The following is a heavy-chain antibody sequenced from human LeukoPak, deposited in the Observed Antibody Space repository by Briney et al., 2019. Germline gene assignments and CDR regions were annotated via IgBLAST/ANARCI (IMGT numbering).Heavy chain of an antibody. CDR3: ARDPPYDILTGLMWDY. J-gene: IGHJ4*02. Sequence: PGGSLRLSCAASGFAFSSYEMNWVRQAPGKGLEWVSYISRGGSTIYYADSVKGRFTISRDNAKNSLYLQMNSLRAEDTAVYYCARDPPYDILTGLMWDYWGQGTLVTVSS. CDR2: ISRGGSTI. D-gene: IGHD3-9*01. CDR1: GFAFSSYE. V-gene: IGHV3-48*03.